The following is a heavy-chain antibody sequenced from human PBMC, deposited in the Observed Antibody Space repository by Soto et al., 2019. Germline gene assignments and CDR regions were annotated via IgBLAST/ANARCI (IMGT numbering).Heavy chain of an antibody. D-gene: IGHD6-6*01. V-gene: IGHV1-18*01. Sequence: QVQLVQSGAEVKKPGASVKVSCKASGYTFTSYGISWVRQAPGQGLEWMGWISAYNGNTNYAQKLQGRVTMTKDTSTSTAYMELRSLRYDDTAVYYCARDRHPYSSSAGGFDPWGKGTLVTVSS. CDR2: ISAYNGNT. J-gene: IGHJ5*02. CDR3: ARDRHPYSSSAGGFDP. CDR1: GYTFTSYG.